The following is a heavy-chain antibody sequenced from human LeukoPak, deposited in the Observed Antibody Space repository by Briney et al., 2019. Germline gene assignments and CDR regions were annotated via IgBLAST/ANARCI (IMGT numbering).Heavy chain of an antibody. J-gene: IGHJ3*02. Sequence: TLSLTCTVSGDSFSTCDYYWSWIRQPAGKGLEWIGRISSSGSTNYNPSLKSRVTISVDTSKNQFSLKLSSVTAADTAVYFCARGPYSYDSSGAFDIWGQGTMVTVSS. CDR1: GDSFSTCDYY. V-gene: IGHV4-61*02. D-gene: IGHD3-22*01. CDR2: ISSSGST. CDR3: ARGPYSYDSSGAFDI.